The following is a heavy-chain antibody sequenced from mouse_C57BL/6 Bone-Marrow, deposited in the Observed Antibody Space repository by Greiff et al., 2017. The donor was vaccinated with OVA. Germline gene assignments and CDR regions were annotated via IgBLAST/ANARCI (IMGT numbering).Heavy chain of an antibody. J-gene: IGHJ3*01. D-gene: IGHD1-1*01. Sequence: EVMLVESGGGLVKPGGSLKLSCAASGFTFSDYGMHWVRQAPEKGLEWVAYISSGSSTIYYADTVKGRFTISRDNAKNTLFLQMTSLRSEDTAMYYCATYYYGSSLAWFAYWGQGTLVTVSA. V-gene: IGHV5-17*01. CDR1: GFTFSDYG. CDR3: ATYYYGSSLAWFAY. CDR2: ISSGSSTI.